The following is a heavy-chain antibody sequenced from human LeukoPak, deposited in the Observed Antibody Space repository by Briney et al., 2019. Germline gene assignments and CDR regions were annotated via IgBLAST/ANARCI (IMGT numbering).Heavy chain of an antibody. CDR1: GYTFTSYG. V-gene: IGHV1-18*01. D-gene: IGHD3-22*01. CDR3: ARLKTYYYDSSGYPDY. Sequence: ASVAVSCTASGYTFTSYGISWVRQAPGQGLEWMGWISAYNGNTNYAQKLQGRVTMTTDTSTSTAYMELRSLRSDDTAVYYCARLKTYYYDSSGYPDYWGQGTLVTVSS. J-gene: IGHJ4*02. CDR2: ISAYNGNT.